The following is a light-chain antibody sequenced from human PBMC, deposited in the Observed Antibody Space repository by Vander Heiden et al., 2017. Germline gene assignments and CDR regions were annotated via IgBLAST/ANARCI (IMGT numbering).Light chain of an antibody. J-gene: IGLJ3*02. CDR1: ALPKQY. Sequence: SDELTQPPAVSVSPGQTARHTCSGDALPKQYAYWYQQKPGQAPVLVIYKDSERPSGIPERFSGSSSGTTVTLTISGVQAEDEADYYCQSADSSGTWVFGGGTKLTVL. CDR2: KDS. CDR3: QSADSSGTWV. V-gene: IGLV3-25*03.